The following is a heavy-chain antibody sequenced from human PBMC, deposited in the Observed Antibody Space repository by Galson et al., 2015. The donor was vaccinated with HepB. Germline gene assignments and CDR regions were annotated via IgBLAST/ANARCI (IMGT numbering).Heavy chain of an antibody. D-gene: IGHD5-24*01. J-gene: IGHJ3*02. CDR2: IFPGDSDT. CDR3: ARSRRWTQPFAKAAGGGGTTRADAFDI. CDR1: GYSFTTYW. V-gene: IGHV5-51*01. Sequence: QSGAEVKKPGESLKISCYDSGYSFTTYWIAWVRQMPGKGLEWMGVIFPGDSDTRYSPSFQGQVTISADKSISTAYLRWSSLKASDTAMYYCARSRRWTQPFAKAAGGGGTTRADAFDIWGQGTMVTVSS.